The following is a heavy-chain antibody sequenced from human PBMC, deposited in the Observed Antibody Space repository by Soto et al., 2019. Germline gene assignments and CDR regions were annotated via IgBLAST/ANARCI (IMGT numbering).Heavy chain of an antibody. CDR2: ISSSSSTI. Sequence: EVQLVESGGGLVQPGGSLILSCAASGFTFSHYSMNWVRQAPGKGLEWVSYISSSSSTIYYADSVKGRFTISRDEAKNSLFLQMDSLRAEDTAVYYCAKDIDVGGQGTLVTVSS. CDR3: AKDIDV. CDR1: GFTFSHYS. D-gene: IGHD2-15*01. V-gene: IGHV3-48*01. J-gene: IGHJ4*02.